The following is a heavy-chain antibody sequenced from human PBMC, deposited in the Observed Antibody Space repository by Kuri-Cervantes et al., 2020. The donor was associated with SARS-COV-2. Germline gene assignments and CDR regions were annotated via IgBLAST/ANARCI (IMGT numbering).Heavy chain of an antibody. D-gene: IGHD3-3*01. CDR3: ASEGYFGVVTYAFEI. Sequence: ASVKVSCKASGYTFTGYYMHWVRQAPGQGLEWMGWINPNSGGTNYAQKFQGRVTMTRDTSISTAYVELSRLRSDDTAVYYCASEGYFGVVTYAFEIWGQGTVVTVSS. CDR1: GYTFTGYY. V-gene: IGHV1-2*02. J-gene: IGHJ3*02. CDR2: INPNSGGT.